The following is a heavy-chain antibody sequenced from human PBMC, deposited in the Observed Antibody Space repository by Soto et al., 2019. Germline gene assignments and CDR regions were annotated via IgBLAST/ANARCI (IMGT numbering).Heavy chain of an antibody. Sequence: QVQLVQSGAEVRKPGASVKVSCKSSGYTFTNYGLNWVRQAPGQGLEWMGWISPYNSNTHYAQKLQGRVTMTTYTSTSTAYVELRSLRSDDTAVYYCAGHSGNSPGDAFDIWGQGTMVTVSS. V-gene: IGHV1-18*01. CDR1: GYTFTNYG. J-gene: IGHJ3*02. CDR3: AGHSGNSPGDAFDI. D-gene: IGHD2-21*01. CDR2: ISPYNSNT.